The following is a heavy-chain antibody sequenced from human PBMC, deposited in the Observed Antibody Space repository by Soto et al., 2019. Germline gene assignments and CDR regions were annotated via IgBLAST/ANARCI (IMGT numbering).Heavy chain of an antibody. CDR1: GFTFSGFD. Sequence: HPGWSLRLSCEASGFTFSGFDMHLVRQPTGKGLEWVSTIGTAGDTYYAVSVKGRFTISRDNAKNSLSLQMNSLRAGDTAVYFCARGQEVGAHFFESWGKGTQVTVXS. CDR3: ARGQEVGAHFFES. D-gene: IGHD2-15*01. CDR2: IGTAGDT. J-gene: IGHJ4*02. V-gene: IGHV3-13*01.